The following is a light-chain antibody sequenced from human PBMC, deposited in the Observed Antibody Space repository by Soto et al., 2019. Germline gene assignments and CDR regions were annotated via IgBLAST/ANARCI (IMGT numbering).Light chain of an antibody. V-gene: IGLV2-8*01. CDR1: SSDVGGYNY. CDR3: SSYAGSKNYV. CDR2: GVT. J-gene: IGLJ1*01. Sequence: QSALTQPPSASGSPGQSVTISCTGTSSDVGGYNYVSWYQQHPGKAPKLMIFGVTKRPSGVPDRFYGSKSGNTASLTVAGLQDEDEADYYCSSYAGSKNYVFGTGTKLTVL.